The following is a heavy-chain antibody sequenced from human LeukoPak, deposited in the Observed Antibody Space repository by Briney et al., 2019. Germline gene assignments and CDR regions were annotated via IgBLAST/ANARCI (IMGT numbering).Heavy chain of an antibody. CDR1: GFTFSSYA. CDR3: AKGGASSGGYDC. D-gene: IGHD2-15*01. Sequence: GGSLRLSCAASGFTFSSYAMTWVRQAPAKGLEWVSGISASGGTYYADSVKGRFTLSRDNSKNTLHLQMNSLRAEDTAIYYCAKGGASSGGYDCWGQGTLVTVSS. V-gene: IGHV3-23*01. J-gene: IGHJ4*02. CDR2: ISASGGT.